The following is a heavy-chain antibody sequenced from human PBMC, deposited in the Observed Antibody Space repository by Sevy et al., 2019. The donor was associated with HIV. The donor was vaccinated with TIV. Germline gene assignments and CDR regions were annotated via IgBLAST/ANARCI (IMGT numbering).Heavy chain of an antibody. V-gene: IGHV3-73*01. D-gene: IGHD1-7*01. CDR1: GFTFSGSA. Sequence: GESLKISCAASGFTFSGSAMHWVRQASGKGLEWVGRIRSKANSYATAYAASVKGRLTISRDDSKNTAYLQMNSLKTEDTAVYYCTRLGITGTTDYWGQGTLVSVSS. CDR3: TRLGITGTTDY. CDR2: IRSKANSYAT. J-gene: IGHJ4*02.